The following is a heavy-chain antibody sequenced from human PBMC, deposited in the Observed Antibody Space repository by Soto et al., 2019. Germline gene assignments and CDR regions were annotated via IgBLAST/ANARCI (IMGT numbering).Heavy chain of an antibody. J-gene: IGHJ6*02. CDR1: GFTFSSYS. CDR3: ARDTDYSNYYYGMDV. V-gene: IGHV3-48*02. CDR2: ISSSSSTI. Sequence: PGGSLRLSCAASGFTFSSYSMNWVRQAPGKGLEWVSYISSSSSTIYYADSVKGRFTISRDNAKNSLYLQMNSLRDEDTAVYYCARDTDYSNYYYGMDVWGQGTTVTVSS. D-gene: IGHD4-4*01.